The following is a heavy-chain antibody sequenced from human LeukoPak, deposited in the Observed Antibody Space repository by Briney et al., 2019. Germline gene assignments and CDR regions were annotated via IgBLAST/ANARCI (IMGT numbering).Heavy chain of an antibody. D-gene: IGHD6-13*01. Sequence: PGGSLRLSCAASGFTFSSYAMHWVRQAPGKGLEWVAVISYDGSNKYYADSVKGRFTISRDNAKNTLYLQMNSLRAEDTAVYYCAKGGAGQLVGVWVTRRWFDPWGQGTLVTVSS. CDR1: GFTFSSYA. V-gene: IGHV3-30-3*01. J-gene: IGHJ5*02. CDR2: ISYDGSNK. CDR3: AKGGAGQLVGVWVTRRWFDP.